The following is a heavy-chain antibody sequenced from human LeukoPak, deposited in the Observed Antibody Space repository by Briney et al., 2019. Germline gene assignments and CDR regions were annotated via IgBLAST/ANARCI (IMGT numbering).Heavy chain of an antibody. V-gene: IGHV3-48*02. CDR1: GFTFSSYT. Sequence: PGGSLRLSCAASGFTFSSYTMNWVRQAPGKGLEWVSYITSVSSILSYADSVKGRFTISRDNAKNSLYLQMNSLRDEDTAVYYCARDLDWTFDIWGQGTMVTVSS. J-gene: IGHJ3*02. D-gene: IGHD1-1*01. CDR3: ARDLDWTFDI. CDR2: ITSVSSIL.